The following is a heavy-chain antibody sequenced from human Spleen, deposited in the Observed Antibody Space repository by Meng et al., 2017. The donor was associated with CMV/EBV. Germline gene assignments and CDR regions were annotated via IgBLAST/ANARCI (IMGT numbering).Heavy chain of an antibody. V-gene: IGHV1-46*01. CDR3: TRGPYTYSGTPHPDY. CDR1: GYTFTYYY. Sequence: ASVKVSCKASGYTFTYYYMHWVRQAPRQGLEWMGMINPTDGITNYAQRFQGRVTVTRDTSTGTVYMELSSLRSEDTAVYYCTRGPYTYSGTPHPDYWGQGTLVTVSS. CDR2: INPTDGIT. D-gene: IGHD1-26*01. J-gene: IGHJ4*02.